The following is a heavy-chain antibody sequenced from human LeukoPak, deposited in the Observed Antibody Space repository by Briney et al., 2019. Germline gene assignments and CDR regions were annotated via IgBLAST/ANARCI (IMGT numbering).Heavy chain of an antibody. CDR2: IYTSGST. V-gene: IGHV4-4*07. Sequence: PSETLSLTCTVSGGSISSYYWSWIRQPAGKGLEWIGRIYTSGSTNYNPSLKSRVTMSVDTSKNQFSLKLSSVTAADTAVYYCARGQYYDFWSGYHYGMYVWGQGTTVTVSS. CDR1: GGSISSYY. D-gene: IGHD3-3*01. CDR3: ARGQYYDFWSGYHYGMYV. J-gene: IGHJ6*02.